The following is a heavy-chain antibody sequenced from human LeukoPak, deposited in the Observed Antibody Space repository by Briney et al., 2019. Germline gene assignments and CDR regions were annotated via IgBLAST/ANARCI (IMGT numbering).Heavy chain of an antibody. CDR2: ISSSSSII. D-gene: IGHD3-22*01. V-gene: IGHV3-48*01. CDR3: ARGYHDFSGYWLSYFDY. J-gene: IGHJ4*02. Sequence: GGSLRLSCAASGFTFSSYSMNWVRQAPGKGLEWVSYISSSSSIIYYADSVKGRFTISRDNAKNSLYLQMNSLRAEDTAVYYCARGYHDFSGYWLSYFDYWGQGTLVTVSS. CDR1: GFTFSSYS.